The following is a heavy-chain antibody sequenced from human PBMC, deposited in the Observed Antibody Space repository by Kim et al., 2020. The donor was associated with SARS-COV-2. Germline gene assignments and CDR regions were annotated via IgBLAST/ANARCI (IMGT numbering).Heavy chain of an antibody. D-gene: IGHD4-17*01. V-gene: IGHV4-31*02. Sequence: PSLKSRVTISVDTSKNQFSLKLSSVTAADTAVYYCAGYGDYEVLDAFDIWGQGTMVTVSS. J-gene: IGHJ3*02. CDR3: AGYGDYEVLDAFDI.